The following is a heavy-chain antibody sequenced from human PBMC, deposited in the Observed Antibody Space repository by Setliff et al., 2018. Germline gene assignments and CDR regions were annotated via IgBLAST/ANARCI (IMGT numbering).Heavy chain of an antibody. J-gene: IGHJ4*02. V-gene: IGHV4-38-2*01. CDR3: ARLWRRIQQIDY. Sequence: LSLTCAVSGYSISSGYYWGWIRQPPGKGLEWIGSIYHSGSTYYNPSLKSRVTISVDTPKNQFSLKLSSVTAADTAVYYCARLWRRIQQIDYWGQGTLVTVS. CDR1: GYSISSGYY. CDR2: IYHSGST. D-gene: IGHD3-10*01.